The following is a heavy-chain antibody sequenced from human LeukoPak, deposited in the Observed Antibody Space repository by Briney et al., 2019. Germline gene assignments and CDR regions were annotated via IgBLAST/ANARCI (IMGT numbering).Heavy chain of an antibody. CDR3: AKDRFITMVRGVTPLLFDP. J-gene: IGHJ5*02. CDR2: ISGSGGST. D-gene: IGHD3-10*01. CDR1: GFTFSDYY. V-gene: IGHV3-23*01. Sequence: GGSLRLSCAASGFTFSDYYMSWVRQAPGKGLEWVSAISGSGGSTYYADSVKGRFTISRDNSKNTLYLQMNSLRAEDTAVYYCAKDRFITMVRGVTPLLFDPWGQGTLVTVSS.